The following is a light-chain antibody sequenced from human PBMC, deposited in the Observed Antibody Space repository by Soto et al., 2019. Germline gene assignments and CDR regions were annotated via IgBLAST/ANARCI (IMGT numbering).Light chain of an antibody. J-gene: IGKJ3*01. CDR2: DTS. CDR3: QQSSNWPPGVT. CDR1: QSVSGF. Sequence: EIVLTQSPATLSLSPGERATLSCRASQSVSGFLAWYQQKPGQAPRLLIYDTSSRATGIPARFSGSGSGTDFTLTLSSLEPEDFEIYYCQQSSNWPPGVTFGPGTKVDIK. V-gene: IGKV3-11*01.